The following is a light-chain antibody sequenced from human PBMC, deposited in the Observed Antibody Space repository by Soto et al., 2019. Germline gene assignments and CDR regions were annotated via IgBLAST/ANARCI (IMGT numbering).Light chain of an antibody. V-gene: IGLV1-51*01. CDR2: DNN. Sequence: QSVLTQPPSVSAAPGQQVTISCSGSSSNSGNNYVSWYQQLPGTAPKLLIYDNNKRPSGIPDRFSGSKSGTSATLGITGLQTGDEADYYCGTWDSSLSAVVFGGGTQLTVL. J-gene: IGLJ2*01. CDR1: SSNSGNNY. CDR3: GTWDSSLSAVV.